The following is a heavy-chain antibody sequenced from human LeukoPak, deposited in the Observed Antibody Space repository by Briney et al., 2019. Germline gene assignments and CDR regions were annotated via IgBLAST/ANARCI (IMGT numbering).Heavy chain of an antibody. J-gene: IGHJ5*02. CDR1: GYSINSDHY. D-gene: IGHD2-8*01. V-gene: IGHV4-38-2*01. CDR2: IYYSGST. Sequence: SETLSLTCAVSGYSINSDHYWGWIRQPPGKGLEWIGSIYYSGSTYYNPSLKSRVTISVDTSKNQFSLKLSSATAADTAVYYCASVSDWFDPWGQGTLVTVSS. CDR3: ASVSDWFDP.